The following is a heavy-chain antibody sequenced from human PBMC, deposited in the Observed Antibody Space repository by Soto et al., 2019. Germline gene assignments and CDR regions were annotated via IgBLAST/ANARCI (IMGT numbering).Heavy chain of an antibody. CDR2: GYYTGET. J-gene: IGHJ6*02. CDR1: SGPDRSHN. V-gene: IGHV4-59*08. D-gene: IGHD4-17*01. CDR3: VRQGIDYLHALVDV. Sequence: QVQLQQSGPRLVKPSETLSLTCTVSSGPDRSHNWGWIRQPPGRGLEWIGYGYYTGETPYNPSLWGRVTISADTSTYDISSTLTSVTAADTAVYYCVRQGIDYLHALVDVWGQGTTVSVSS.